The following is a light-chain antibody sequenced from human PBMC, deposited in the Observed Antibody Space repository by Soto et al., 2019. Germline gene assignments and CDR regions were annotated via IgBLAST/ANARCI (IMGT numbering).Light chain of an antibody. CDR3: QQSYSMSLT. CDR1: QTISSW. J-gene: IGKJ4*01. V-gene: IGKV1-5*03. Sequence: DIQMTQSPSTLSGSVGDRVTITCRASQTISSWLAWYQQKPGKAPKLLIYKASTLKSGVPSRFSGSGSGTDFTLTISSVQPEDFATYCCQQSYSMSLTFGGGTKVDIK. CDR2: KAS.